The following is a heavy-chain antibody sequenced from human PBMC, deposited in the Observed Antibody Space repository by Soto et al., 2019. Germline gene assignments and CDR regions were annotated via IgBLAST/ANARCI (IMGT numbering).Heavy chain of an antibody. D-gene: IGHD5-18*01. CDR3: ARDQGLYVHTGMVIDYYGMDV. J-gene: IGHJ6*02. V-gene: IGHV1-69*01. CDR1: GGTFNSFA. CDR2: VIPNFETT. Sequence: QVQLVQSGAEVKKPGSSVKVSCNTSGGTFNSFAISWVRQAPGQGLEWMGGVIPNFETTYYAQKFQGRLTIAADESTATAYRELSSLRSEDTAVYYCARDQGLYVHTGMVIDYYGMDVWGQGTTVTVSS.